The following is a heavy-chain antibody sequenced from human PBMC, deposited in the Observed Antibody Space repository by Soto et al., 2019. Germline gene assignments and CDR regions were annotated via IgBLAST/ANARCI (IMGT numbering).Heavy chain of an antibody. CDR3: ARVEAPDDYGDYGWFAP. V-gene: IGHV1-18*01. CDR2: ISAYNGNT. J-gene: IGHJ5*02. Sequence: GASVKVSCKASGYTFTSYGISWVRQAPGQGLEWMGWISAYNGNTNYAQKLQGRVTMTTDTSTSTAYMELRSLRSDDTAVYYCARVEAPDDYGDYGWFAPWGQGTLVTVSS. D-gene: IGHD4-17*01. CDR1: GYTFTSYG.